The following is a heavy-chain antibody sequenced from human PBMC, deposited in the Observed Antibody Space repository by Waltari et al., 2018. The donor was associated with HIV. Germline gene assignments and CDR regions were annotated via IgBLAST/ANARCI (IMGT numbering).Heavy chain of an antibody. V-gene: IGHV4-34*01. J-gene: IGHJ4*02. CDR3: ARGGNYYRSGSYYKLDY. CDR2: INHSGST. D-gene: IGHD3-10*01. Sequence: WSWIRQPPGKGLEWIGEINHSGSTNYNPSLNSRVTISVDTSKNQFSLKLSSVTAADTAVYYCARGGNYYRSGSYYKLDYWGQGTLVTVSS.